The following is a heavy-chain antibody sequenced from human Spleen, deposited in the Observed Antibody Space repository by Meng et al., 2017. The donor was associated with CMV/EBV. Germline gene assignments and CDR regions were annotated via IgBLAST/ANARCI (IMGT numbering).Heavy chain of an antibody. CDR3: ARESNDFWSGYYNFDS. Sequence: SGFTFSDYWTNWVRQAPGKGLEWVANIKEDGSEQYYVDSVKGRFTISRDNAKNSMYLQMNHLRAEDTAVYYCARESNDFWSGYYNFDSWGQGTLVTVSS. CDR1: GFTFSDYW. V-gene: IGHV3-7*01. CDR2: IKEDGSEQ. J-gene: IGHJ4*02. D-gene: IGHD3-3*01.